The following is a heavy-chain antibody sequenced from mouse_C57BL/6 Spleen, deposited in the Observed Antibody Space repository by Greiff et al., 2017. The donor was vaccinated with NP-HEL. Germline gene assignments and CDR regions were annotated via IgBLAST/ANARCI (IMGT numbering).Heavy chain of an antibody. D-gene: IGHD2-1*01. Sequence: VQLQQSGAELVKPGASVKLSCKASGYTFTEYTIHWVKQRSGQGLEWIGWFYPGSGSIKYNEKFKDKATLTADKSSSTVYMELSRLTSEDSAVYFCARHEDGEIYYCNYYFDYWGQGTTLTVSS. CDR2: FYPGSGSI. CDR1: GYTFTEYT. J-gene: IGHJ2*01. V-gene: IGHV1-62-2*01. CDR3: ARHEDGEIYYCNYYFDY.